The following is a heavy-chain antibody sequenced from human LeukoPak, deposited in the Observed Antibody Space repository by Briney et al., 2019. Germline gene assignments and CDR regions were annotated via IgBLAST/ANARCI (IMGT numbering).Heavy chain of an antibody. D-gene: IGHD3-9*01. Sequence: SETLSLTCAVYGGSFSNYYWSWIRQPPGKGLEWIGEINHSGSTNYNPSLKSRVTISVDTSKNQFSLRLSSVTAADTAVYYCAARRLGDFDWVAWGQGTLVTVSS. CDR2: INHSGST. CDR3: AARRLGDFDWVA. J-gene: IGHJ4*02. V-gene: IGHV4-34*01. CDR1: GGSFSNYY.